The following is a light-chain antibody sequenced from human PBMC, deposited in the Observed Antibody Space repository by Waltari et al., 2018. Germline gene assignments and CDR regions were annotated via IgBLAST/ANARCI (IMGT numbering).Light chain of an antibody. CDR1: QRSGTN. Sequence: DIQMTQSTSSLSASVGDRVNITCRASQRSGTNLNWYQQRPGKAPKLLIYAASSLQSGIPSRFSGSGSGTDFTLTISSLQPEDYATFYCQQSYSIPPLTFGGGTKVDI. CDR2: AAS. V-gene: IGKV1-39*01. J-gene: IGKJ4*01. CDR3: QQSYSIPPLT.